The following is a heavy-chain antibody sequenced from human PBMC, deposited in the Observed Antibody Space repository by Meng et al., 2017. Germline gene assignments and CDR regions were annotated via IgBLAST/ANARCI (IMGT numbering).Heavy chain of an antibody. CDR1: GGSFSGYY. Sequence: SETLSLTCAVYGGSFSGYYWSWIRQPPGKGLEWIGEINHSGSTNYNPSLKSRVTISVDTSKNQFSLKLSSVTAADTAVYYCARGPLTSSSWYRGYYYGMDVWGQGTTVIVSS. J-gene: IGHJ6*02. D-gene: IGHD6-13*01. CDR2: INHSGST. CDR3: ARGPLTSSSWYRGYYYGMDV. V-gene: IGHV4-34*01.